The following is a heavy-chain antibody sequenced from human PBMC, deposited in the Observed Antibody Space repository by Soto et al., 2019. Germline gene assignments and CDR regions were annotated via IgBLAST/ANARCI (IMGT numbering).Heavy chain of an antibody. Sequence: SETLSLTCTVSGGSISSSSYYWGWIRQPPGKGLEWIGSIYYSGSTYYNPSLKSRVTISVDTSKNQFSLKLSSVTAADTAVYYCAKGGSYYDFWSGYLAPLDYYYGTDVWGQGTTVTVSS. CDR2: IYYSGST. V-gene: IGHV4-39*01. CDR3: AKGGSYYDFWSGYLAPLDYYYGTDV. J-gene: IGHJ6*02. D-gene: IGHD3-3*01. CDR1: GGSISSSSYY.